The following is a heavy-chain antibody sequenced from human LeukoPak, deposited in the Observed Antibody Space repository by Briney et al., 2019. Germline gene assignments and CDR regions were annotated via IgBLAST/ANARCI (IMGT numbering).Heavy chain of an antibody. J-gene: IGHJ5*02. CDR1: GFTFSSYW. CDR3: ARDVIPLSPNNWFDP. Sequence: GGSLRLSCAASGFTFSSYWMSWVRQAPGKGLEWVANIKQDGSEKYYVDSVKGRFTIARDNATNSLCLQTNSLRAEDTAVYYCARDVIPLSPNNWFDPWGQGTLVTVSS. V-gene: IGHV3-7*01. D-gene: IGHD2-21*01. CDR2: IKQDGSEK.